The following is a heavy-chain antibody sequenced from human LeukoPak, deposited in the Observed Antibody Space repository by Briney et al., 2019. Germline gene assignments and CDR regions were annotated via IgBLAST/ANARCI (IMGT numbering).Heavy chain of an antibody. V-gene: IGHV3-48*04. Sequence: GGSLRLSCAASGFTFSSYSMNWVRQAPGKGLEWVSYISSSSSTIYYADSVKGRFTISRDNAKNSLYLQMNSLRAEDTAVYYVAREKGGGGSHDAFDIWAKGQWSPSLQ. CDR1: GFTFSSYS. CDR3: AREKGGGGSHDAFDI. J-gene: IGHJ3*02. D-gene: IGHD3-16*01. CDR2: ISSSSSTI.